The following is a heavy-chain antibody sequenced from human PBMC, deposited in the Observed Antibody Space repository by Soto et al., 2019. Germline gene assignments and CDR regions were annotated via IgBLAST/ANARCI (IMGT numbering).Heavy chain of an antibody. CDR2: ISYDGSNK. CDR3: AKDAEYSSGYYVNWHFDL. D-gene: IGHD6-19*01. V-gene: IGHV3-30*18. J-gene: IGHJ2*01. Sequence: QVQLVESGGGVVQPGRSLRLSCAASGFTFSSYGMHWVRQAPGKGLEWVAAISYDGSNKYYADSVKGRFTISRDNPKNTLYLQIHSLRGEATAVFYCAKDAEYSSGYYVNWHFDLWGRGTLVTVSS. CDR1: GFTFSSYG.